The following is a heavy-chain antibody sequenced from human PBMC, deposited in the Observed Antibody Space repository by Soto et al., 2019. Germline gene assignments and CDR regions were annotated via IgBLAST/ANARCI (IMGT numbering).Heavy chain of an antibody. D-gene: IGHD3-9*01. CDR1: GFTFSSYS. Sequence: ESGGGLVKPGGSLRLSCVASGFTFSSYSMNWVRQAPGKGLEWVSSITTSGSYIYYTDSVKGRFTISRDNANNSLYLQMNSLRAEDTAVYYCARAGYDILSGQHWGQGTLVTVSS. J-gene: IGHJ4*02. CDR3: ARAGYDILSGQH. V-gene: IGHV3-21*01. CDR2: ITTSGSYI.